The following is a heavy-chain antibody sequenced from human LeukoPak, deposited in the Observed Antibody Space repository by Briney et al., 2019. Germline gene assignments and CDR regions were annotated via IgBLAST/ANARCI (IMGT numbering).Heavy chain of an antibody. CDR1: GGSISSYY. CDR3: ATYINWVAGDV. V-gene: IGHV3-7*01. Sequence: ETLSLTCTVSGGSISSYYWSWIRQPPGKGLEWVAHINHEGGGIQYVDSVKGRFTISRDNAKGSVYLQMNSLRAEDTAIYHCATYINWVAGDVWGQGTTVIVSS. CDR2: INHEGGGI. J-gene: IGHJ6*02. D-gene: IGHD1-1*01.